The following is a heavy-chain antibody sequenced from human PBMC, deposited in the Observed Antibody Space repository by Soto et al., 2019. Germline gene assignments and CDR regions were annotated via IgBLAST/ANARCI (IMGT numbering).Heavy chain of an antibody. CDR2: INADNGNT. J-gene: IGHJ4*02. Sequence: QVQLVQSGAEVKKPGASVKVSCKASGYTFSGSVMHWVRQAPGQGLEWMGWINADNGNTKYSQKFQGRVTMTWDTSASTAYMELSSLRSAATAIYYCASEIDATTATSLDYWGQGTLVTVS. D-gene: IGHD4-17*01. CDR1: GYTFSGSV. V-gene: IGHV1-3*01. CDR3: ASEIDATTATSLDY.